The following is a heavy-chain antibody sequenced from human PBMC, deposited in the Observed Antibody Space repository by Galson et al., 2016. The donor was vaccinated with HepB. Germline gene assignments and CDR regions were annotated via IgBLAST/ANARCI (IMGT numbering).Heavy chain of an antibody. D-gene: IGHD6-19*01. CDR2: ISSYGSTI. CDR1: GFTFTTYE. Sequence: SLRLSCAASGFTFTTYEMTWVRQAPGKGLEWISYISSYGSTIYYADSVKGRFTISRDNAENTLYLQMNSLRAEDTAVYYCAREGVGIAVAATAFDYWGQGTLVTVSS. J-gene: IGHJ4*02. CDR3: AREGVGIAVAATAFDY. V-gene: IGHV3-48*03.